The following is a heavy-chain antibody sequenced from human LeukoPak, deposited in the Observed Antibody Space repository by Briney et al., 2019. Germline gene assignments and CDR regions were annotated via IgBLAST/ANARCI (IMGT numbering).Heavy chain of an antibody. V-gene: IGHV3-53*01. CDR1: GFSVSSNY. Sequence: GGSLRLSCAASGFSVSSNYMSWVRQAPGKGLEWVSVIYSGGSTYYAGSVKGRFTISRDNSKNTLYLQMNSLRAEDTAVYYCARVGGNRPWYFDLWGRGTLVIVSS. CDR2: IYSGGST. J-gene: IGHJ2*01. CDR3: ARVGGNRPWYFDL. D-gene: IGHD4-23*01.